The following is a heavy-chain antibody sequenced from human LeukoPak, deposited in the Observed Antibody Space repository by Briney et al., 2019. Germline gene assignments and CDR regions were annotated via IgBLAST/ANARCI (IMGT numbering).Heavy chain of an antibody. D-gene: IGHD2-15*01. V-gene: IGHV4-4*07. Sequence: PSETLSLTCTVSGGSLSSYYWSWIRQPAGKGLEWIGRIYTSGSTYYNPSLKSRVTISVDTSKNQLSLKHSSVTAADTAVYYCARVYCRGGSCYAFDYWGQGTLVTVSS. CDR1: GGSLSSYY. CDR3: ARVYCRGGSCYAFDY. J-gene: IGHJ4*02. CDR2: IYTSGST.